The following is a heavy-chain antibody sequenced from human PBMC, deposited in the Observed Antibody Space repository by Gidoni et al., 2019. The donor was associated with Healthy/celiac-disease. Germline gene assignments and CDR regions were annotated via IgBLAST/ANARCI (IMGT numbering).Heavy chain of an antibody. CDR2: IRGSGGST. D-gene: IGHD2-2*02. CDR1: GFTFSSYA. J-gene: IGHJ4*02. V-gene: IGHV3-23*01. CDR3: AIQGGGYCSSTSCYNEANYFDY. Sequence: EVQLLESGGGLVQPGGSLRLSCAASGFTFSSYAMSWVRQAPGKGREWVSAIRGSGGSTYYADSVKGRFTISRDNSKNTLYLQMNSLRAEDTAVYYCAIQGGGYCSSTSCYNEANYFDYWGQGTLVTVSS.